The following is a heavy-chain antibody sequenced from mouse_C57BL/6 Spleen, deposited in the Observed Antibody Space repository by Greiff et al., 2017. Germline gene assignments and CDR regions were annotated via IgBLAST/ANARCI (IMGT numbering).Heavy chain of an antibody. J-gene: IGHJ4*01. CDR2: ISGGGGNT. V-gene: IGHV5-9*01. Sequence: DVKLVESGGGLVKPGGSLKLSCAASGFTFSSYTMSWVRQTPEKRLEWVATISGGGGNTYYPDSVKGRFTISRDNAKNTLYLQMSSLRSEDTALYYCARIGPYYYGSSYDAMDYWGQGTSVTVSS. CDR3: ARIGPYYYGSSYDAMDY. D-gene: IGHD1-1*01. CDR1: GFTFSSYT.